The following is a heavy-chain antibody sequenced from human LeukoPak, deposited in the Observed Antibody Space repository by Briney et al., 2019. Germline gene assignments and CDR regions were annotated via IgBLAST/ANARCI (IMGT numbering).Heavy chain of an antibody. CDR3: ASARELRFLEWFSN. J-gene: IGHJ4*02. CDR2: ISYDGSNI. Sequence: GRSLRLSCAASGLTFSSYAFHWVRQAPGKGLEWVAVISYDGSNIYYADSVEGRSTISRDNSKKMVYLQMNSLRAEDTAVYYCASARELRFLEWFSNWGQGTLVIVSS. V-gene: IGHV3-30-3*01. CDR1: GLTFSSYA. D-gene: IGHD3-3*01.